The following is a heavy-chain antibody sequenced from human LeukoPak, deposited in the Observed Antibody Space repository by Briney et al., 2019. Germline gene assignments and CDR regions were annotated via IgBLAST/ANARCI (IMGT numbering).Heavy chain of an antibody. D-gene: IGHD3-3*01. CDR3: ARDLGYDFWSGLEPWGWFDP. V-gene: IGHV1-69*05. J-gene: IGHJ5*02. Sequence: GSSVKVSCKASGGTFSSYAISWVRQAPGQGLEWMGGIIPIFGTANYAQKFQGRVTMTRDTSISTAYMELSRLRSDDTAVYYCARDLGYDFWSGLEPWGWFDPWGQGPLVTVSS. CDR2: IIPIFGTA. CDR1: GGTFSSYA.